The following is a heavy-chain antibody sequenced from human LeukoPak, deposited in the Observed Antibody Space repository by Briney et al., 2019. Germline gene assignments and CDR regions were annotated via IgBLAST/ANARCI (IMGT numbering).Heavy chain of an antibody. V-gene: IGHV3-43*02. J-gene: IGHJ3*02. D-gene: IGHD1-14*01. CDR2: VTANGGGT. CDR1: GFTFDDYA. Sequence: HPGGSLRLSCAASGFTFDDYAMHWVRQAPGKGPEWVSYVTANGGGTYYADSVKGRFVISRDNSKNSLYLQMNILRPGDTALYYCAKILNPHAFDIWGQGTMVTVSS. CDR3: AKILNPHAFDI.